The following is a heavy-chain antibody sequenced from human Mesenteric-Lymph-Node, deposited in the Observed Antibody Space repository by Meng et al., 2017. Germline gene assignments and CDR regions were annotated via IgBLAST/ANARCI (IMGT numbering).Heavy chain of an antibody. CDR2: IFHSGRT. J-gene: IGHJ4*02. D-gene: IGHD3-3*01. CDR3: ARGVGDIRVGFDH. Sequence: QVHLPQSGPALVKPSGTLPLTCAVSGDAISSSNWWNWLRQPPGKGLEWIGEIFHSGRTNFSPSLKRRVTISVDKSKNQFSLTLSSVTAADTAVYYCARGVGDIRVGFDHWGQGILVTVSS. CDR1: GDAISSSNW. V-gene: IGHV4-4*02.